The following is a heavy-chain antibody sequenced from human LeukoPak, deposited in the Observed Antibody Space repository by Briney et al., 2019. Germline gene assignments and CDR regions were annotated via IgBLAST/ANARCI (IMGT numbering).Heavy chain of an antibody. CDR3: ARDPSTLIVGALFDY. CDR2: ISYDGSNK. D-gene: IGHD1-26*01. V-gene: IGHV3-30-3*01. Sequence: PGRSLRLSCAASGFTFSSYAMHWVRQAPGKGLEWVAVISYDGSNKYYADSVKGRFTTSRDNSKNTLYLQMNSLRAVDTAVYYCARDPSTLIVGALFDYWGQGTLVTVSS. J-gene: IGHJ4*02. CDR1: GFTFSSYA.